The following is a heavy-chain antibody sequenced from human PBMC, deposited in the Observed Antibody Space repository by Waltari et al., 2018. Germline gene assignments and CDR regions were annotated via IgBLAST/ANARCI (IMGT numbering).Heavy chain of an antibody. J-gene: IGHJ4*02. CDR3: ATRLRSSSWWSADY. Sequence: EVQLLESGGGLVQPGGSLRLSCAASGFTFSSYAMSWVRQAPGKGLGWVSVIYSGGSTYYADSVKGRFTISRDNSKNTLYLQMNSLRAEDTAVYYCATRLRSSSWWSADYWGQGTLVTVSS. CDR1: GFTFSSYA. V-gene: IGHV3-23*03. CDR2: IYSGGST. D-gene: IGHD6-13*01.